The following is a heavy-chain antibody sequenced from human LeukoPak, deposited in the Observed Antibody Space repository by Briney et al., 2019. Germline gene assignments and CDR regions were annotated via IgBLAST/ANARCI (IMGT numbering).Heavy chain of an antibody. D-gene: IGHD5-24*01. V-gene: IGHV4-59*01. CDR3: ARDSYGDGYNQLGGAFDY. CDR2: IYYSGST. CDR1: GGSISSYY. Sequence: SETLSLTCTVSGGSISSYYWSWIRQPPGKGLKWIGYIYYSGSTNYNPSLKSRVTISVDTSKNQFSLKLSSVTAADTAVYYCARDSYGDGYNQLGGAFDYWGQGTLVTVSS. J-gene: IGHJ4*02.